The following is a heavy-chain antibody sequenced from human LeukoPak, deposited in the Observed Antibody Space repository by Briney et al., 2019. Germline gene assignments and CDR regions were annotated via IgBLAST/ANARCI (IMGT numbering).Heavy chain of an antibody. D-gene: IGHD6-19*01. CDR1: GFTFDNYA. V-gene: IGHV3-9*01. CDR3: AKVRGTYSSGYFFDY. J-gene: IGHJ4*02. CDR2: ISWNSGYI. Sequence: PGRSLRLSCAASGFTFDNYAMHWVRQAPGKGLEWLSIISWNSGYIGYADSVKGRFTICRDNAKKSLDLQMNSLRAEDTAFYYCAKVRGTYSSGYFFDYWGQGTLVTVSS.